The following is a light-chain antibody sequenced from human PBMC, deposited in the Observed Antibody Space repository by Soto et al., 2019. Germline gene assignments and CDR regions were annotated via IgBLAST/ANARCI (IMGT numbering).Light chain of an antibody. J-gene: IGKJ1*01. Sequence: GDRVTITCRASQSISDSLAWYQQKPGKAPKLLIYEASNLKSGGPSRFSGSGSGTEYTLTISSLQPDDFASYYCQQYNGYWTFGQGTKVEIK. CDR3: QQYNGYWT. V-gene: IGKV1-5*03. CDR1: QSISDS. CDR2: EAS.